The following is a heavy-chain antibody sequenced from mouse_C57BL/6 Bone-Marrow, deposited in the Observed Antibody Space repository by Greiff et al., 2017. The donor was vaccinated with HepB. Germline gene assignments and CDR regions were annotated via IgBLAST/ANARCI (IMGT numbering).Heavy chain of an antibody. CDR2: ISSGGDYI. Sequence: EVQGVESGEGLVKPGGSLKLSCAASGFTFSSYAMSWVRQTPEKRLEWVAYISSGGDYIYYADTVKGRFTISRDNARNTLYLQMSSLKSEDTAMYYCTRIYYDYDDGFFFAYWGQGTLVTVSA. CDR1: GFTFSSYA. CDR3: TRIYYDYDDGFFFAY. D-gene: IGHD2-4*01. V-gene: IGHV5-9-1*02. J-gene: IGHJ3*01.